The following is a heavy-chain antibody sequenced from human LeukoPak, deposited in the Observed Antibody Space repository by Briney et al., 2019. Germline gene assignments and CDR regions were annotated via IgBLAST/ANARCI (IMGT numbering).Heavy chain of an antibody. CDR2: ISSNGSNT. J-gene: IGHJ4*02. V-gene: IGHV3-48*03. CDR1: GFTFSSYE. CDR3: ARDGQRWPIYY. D-gene: IGHD6-19*01. Sequence: PGGSLRLSXAASGFTFSSYEMIWVRQAPGKGLEWISYISSNGSNTYYADSLKGRFTISKDNAKNSLYLQKNSLRAEDMAVYYCARDGQRWPIYYWGQGTLVTVSS.